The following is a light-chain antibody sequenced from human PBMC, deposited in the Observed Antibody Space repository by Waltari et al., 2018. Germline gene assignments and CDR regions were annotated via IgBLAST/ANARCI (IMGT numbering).Light chain of an antibody. V-gene: IGKV2-28*01. Sequence: DIVMTQSPLSLPVTPGEPASISCRSSQSLLHSNGYNYLDWYLQKPGQSPQLLIYLGSNRASGVPDRFSGSGSGANFTLKISRVEAEDVGVYYCLQTLQTLGTFGPDTTVDFK. J-gene: IGKJ3*01. CDR3: LQTLQTLGT. CDR1: QSLLHSNGYNY. CDR2: LGS.